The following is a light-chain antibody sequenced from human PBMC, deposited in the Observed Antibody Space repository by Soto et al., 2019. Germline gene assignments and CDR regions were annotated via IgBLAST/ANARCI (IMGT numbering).Light chain of an antibody. J-gene: IGLJ3*02. V-gene: IGLV3-1*01. CDR3: QAWDSGTAWV. CDR1: KLGDKY. Sequence: SYELTQPPSVSVSPGQTAIITCSGDKLGDKYSCWYQQKPGQSPILLIYQDSKRPSGIPERFSASNSGNRATLTISGTQATDEADYYCQAWDSGTAWVFGGGTKLT. CDR2: QDS.